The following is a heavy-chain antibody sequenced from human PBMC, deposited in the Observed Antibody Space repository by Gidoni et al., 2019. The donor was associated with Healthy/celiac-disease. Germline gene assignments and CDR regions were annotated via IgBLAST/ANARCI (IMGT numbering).Heavy chain of an antibody. J-gene: IGHJ4*02. Sequence: EVQLLESGGGWVQPGGSLRLPCAASGVPFSSYAMSWVRQAQGKGLEWVSAISGSGGSTYYADSVKGRFTISRDNSKNTLYLQMNSLRAEDTAVYYCAKEACSGGSCLIDYWGQGTLVTVSS. V-gene: IGHV3-23*01. D-gene: IGHD2-15*01. CDR1: GVPFSSYA. CDR2: ISGSGGST. CDR3: AKEACSGGSCLIDY.